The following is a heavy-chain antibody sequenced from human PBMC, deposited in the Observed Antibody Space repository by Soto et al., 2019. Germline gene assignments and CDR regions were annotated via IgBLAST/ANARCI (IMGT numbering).Heavy chain of an antibody. CDR3: ARNGQLGYSYHYYMDV. CDR2: INQDGSEK. J-gene: IGHJ6*03. CDR1: GFSFSNYW. Sequence: GESLKISCAASGFSFSNYWMSWVRQAPGKGLEWVANINQDGSEKYYVATVMGRFTISRDNAKNSLSLQMNSLRAEDTAVYYCARNGQLGYSYHYYMDVWGKGTTVTVSS. V-gene: IGHV3-7*01. D-gene: IGHD6-6*01.